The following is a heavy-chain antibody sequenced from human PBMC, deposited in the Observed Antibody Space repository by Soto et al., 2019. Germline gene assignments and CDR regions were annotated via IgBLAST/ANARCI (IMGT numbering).Heavy chain of an antibody. J-gene: IGHJ1*01. CDR3: AKYSETWSGYYRDTEYFQH. CDR1: GFTFSSYA. Sequence: GGSLRLSCAASGFTFSSYAMSWVRQAPGKGLEWVSAISGSGGSTYYADSVKGRFTISRDNSKNTLYLQMNSLRAEDTAVYYCAKYSETWSGYYRDTEYFQHWGQGTLVTVSS. V-gene: IGHV3-23*01. D-gene: IGHD3-3*01. CDR2: ISGSGGST.